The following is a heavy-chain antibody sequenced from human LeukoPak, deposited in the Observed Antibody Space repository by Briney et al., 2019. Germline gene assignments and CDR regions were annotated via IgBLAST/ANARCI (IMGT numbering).Heavy chain of an antibody. CDR1: GGTFSSYA. CDR2: IIPIFGIA. CDR3: ARDNSPFGVTTWEAKHYYYGMDV. J-gene: IGHJ6*02. V-gene: IGHV1-69*04. D-gene: IGHD4-17*01. Sequence: ASVKVSCKASGGTFSSYAISWVRQAPGQGLEWMGRIIPIFGIANYAQKFQGRVTITADKSTSTAYMELSSLRSEDTAVYYCARDNSPFGVTTWEAKHYYYGMDVWGQGTTVTVSS.